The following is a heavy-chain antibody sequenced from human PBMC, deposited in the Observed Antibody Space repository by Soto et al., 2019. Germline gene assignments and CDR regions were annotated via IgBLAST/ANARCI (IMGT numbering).Heavy chain of an antibody. CDR2: IRSKPNNYAT. CDR1: GFPFNGSA. V-gene: IGHV3-73*02. Sequence: EVQLVESGGGLVHPGGSLKLSCAASGFPFNGSAMHWVRQASGKGLEWVGRIRSKPNNYATAYAASLKGRFTISRDDSKTTAYLQMNSLKTEDTAGYYCAGDFYYNMDVWGQGTTVTVSS. CDR3: AGDFYYNMDV. J-gene: IGHJ6*02.